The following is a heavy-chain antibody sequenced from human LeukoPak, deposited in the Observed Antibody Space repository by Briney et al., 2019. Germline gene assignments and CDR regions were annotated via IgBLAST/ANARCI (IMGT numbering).Heavy chain of an antibody. CDR2: ISGSGGST. V-gene: IGHV3-23*01. CDR3: ARRGTYFGGFDY. D-gene: IGHD1-26*01. CDR1: GFTVSSNY. J-gene: IGHJ4*02. Sequence: GGSLRLSCAASGFTVSSNYMSWVRQAPGKGLEWVSAISGSGGSTYYADSVKGRFTISRDNSKNRLYLQMNSLRVEDTAVYYCARRGTYFGGFDYWGQGTLVTVPS.